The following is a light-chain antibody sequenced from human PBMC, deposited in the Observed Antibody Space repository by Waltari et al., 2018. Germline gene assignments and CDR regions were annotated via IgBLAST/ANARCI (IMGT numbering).Light chain of an antibody. J-gene: IGKJ4*01. CDR1: ESIASH. Sequence: TLSCRASESIASHLAWFRQKPGQPPRLLIYDASTRATGIPTRFSGSGFGTDFTLTISSLEPEDFAVYFCQQGSMWPLTFGGGTTVEIK. CDR2: DAS. CDR3: QQGSMWPLT. V-gene: IGKV3-11*01.